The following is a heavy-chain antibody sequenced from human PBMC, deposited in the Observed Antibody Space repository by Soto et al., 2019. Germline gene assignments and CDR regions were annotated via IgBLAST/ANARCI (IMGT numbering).Heavy chain of an antibody. Sequence: SETLSLTCAVSGGSISSGDYSWSWIRQPPGKGLEWIGYIYHSGSTYYNPSLKSRVTISVDRSKNQFSLKLSSVTAADAAVYYCARGGTVSGTPYYHGMDVWGQGTTVTVSS. V-gene: IGHV4-30-2*01. CDR1: GGSISSGDYS. CDR2: IYHSGST. CDR3: ARGGTVSGTPYYHGMDV. D-gene: IGHD6-19*01. J-gene: IGHJ6*02.